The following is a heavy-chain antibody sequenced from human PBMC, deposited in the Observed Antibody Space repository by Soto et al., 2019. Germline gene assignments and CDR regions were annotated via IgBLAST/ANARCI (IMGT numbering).Heavy chain of an antibody. CDR1: GFTFSSYA. V-gene: IGHV3-30-3*01. CDR2: ISYDGSNK. J-gene: IGHJ6*02. Sequence: QVQLVESGGGVVQPGRSLRLSCAASGFTFSSYAMHWVRQAPGKGLEWVAVISYDGSNKYYADSVKGRFTISRDNSKNTLYLKMNSLRAEDTAVYYCARSEIGYDFWSGFSGYYYYYYGMDVWGQGTTVTVSS. CDR3: ARSEIGYDFWSGFSGYYYYYYGMDV. D-gene: IGHD3-3*01.